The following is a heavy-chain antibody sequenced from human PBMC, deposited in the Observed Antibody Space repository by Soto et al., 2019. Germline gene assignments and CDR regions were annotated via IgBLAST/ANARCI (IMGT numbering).Heavy chain of an antibody. CDR3: ARARAGRVGTINSLLRYYGMDV. CDR1: GGTFSSYA. V-gene: IGHV1-69*01. Sequence: QVQLVQSGAEVKKPGSSVKVSCKASGGTFSSYAISWVRQAPGQGLEWMGGIIPVFGTANYAQKFQGRVQITRDDNASTAYMELSSLRTEDTAVYYWARARAGRVGTINSLLRYYGMDVWGQGTTVTVSS. CDR2: IIPVFGTA. J-gene: IGHJ6*02. D-gene: IGHD5-12*01.